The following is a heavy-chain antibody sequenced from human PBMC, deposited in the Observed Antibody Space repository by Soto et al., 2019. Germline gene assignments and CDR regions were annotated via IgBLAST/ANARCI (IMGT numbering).Heavy chain of an antibody. CDR3: AAVNYDCICGSYRFFAY. Sequence: ASVKVSCKASGYTFTSYYMHWVRQAPGQGLEWMGIINPSGGSTSYAQKFQGRVTMTRDTSTSTAYMELSSLRSEGTAVYYCAAVNYDCICGSYRFFAYWGRGTLVPVSS. D-gene: IGHD3-16*02. J-gene: IGHJ4*02. V-gene: IGHV1-46*01. CDR2: INPSGGST. CDR1: GYTFTSYY.